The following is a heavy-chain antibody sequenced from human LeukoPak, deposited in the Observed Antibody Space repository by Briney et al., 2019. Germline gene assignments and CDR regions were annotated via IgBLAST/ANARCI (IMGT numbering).Heavy chain of an antibody. CDR1: GFTFSGYA. V-gene: IGHV3-30*04. CDR2: ISYDGSNK. CDR3: AREYGSSGWYYYYGMDV. Sequence: PGGSLRLSCAASGFTFSGYAMHWVRQAPGKGLEWVAVISYDGSNKYYADSVKGRFTISRDNSKNTLYLQMNSLRAEDTAVYYCAREYGSSGWYYYYGMDVWGQGTTVTVSS. D-gene: IGHD6-19*01. J-gene: IGHJ6*02.